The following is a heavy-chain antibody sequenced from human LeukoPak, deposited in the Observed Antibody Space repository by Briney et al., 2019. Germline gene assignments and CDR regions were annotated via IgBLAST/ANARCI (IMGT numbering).Heavy chain of an antibody. CDR3: ARVGSYYDAFDI. Sequence: SETLSLTCTVSGGSVSSGSYYWSWLRQPPGTGLEWIGYIYYSGSTNYNPSLKSRVTISVDTSKNQFSLKLSSVTAADTAVYYCARVGSYYDAFDIWGQGTMVTVSS. V-gene: IGHV4-61*01. D-gene: IGHD2-8*01. CDR1: GGSVSSGSYY. J-gene: IGHJ3*02. CDR2: IYYSGST.